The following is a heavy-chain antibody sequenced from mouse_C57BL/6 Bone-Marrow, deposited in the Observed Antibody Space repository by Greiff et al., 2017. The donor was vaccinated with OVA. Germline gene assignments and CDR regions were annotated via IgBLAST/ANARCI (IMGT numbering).Heavy chain of an antibody. Sequence: QVQLQQPGAELVRPGSSVKLSCKASGYTFTSYWMHWVKQRPIQGLEWIGNIDPSDSENHYNQKFKDKATLTVDKSSSTAYMQLSSLTSEDSAVYYCARFITTVVEYFDVWGTGTTVTVSS. CDR1: GYTFTSYW. J-gene: IGHJ1*03. CDR3: ARFITTVVEYFDV. V-gene: IGHV1-52*01. D-gene: IGHD1-1*01. CDR2: IDPSDSEN.